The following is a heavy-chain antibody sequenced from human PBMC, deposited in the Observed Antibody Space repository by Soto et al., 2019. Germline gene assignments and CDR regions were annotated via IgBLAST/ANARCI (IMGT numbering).Heavy chain of an antibody. J-gene: IGHJ6*02. V-gene: IGHV3-13*01. CDR3: ARARAQYYYDSSGYSSTNHYGMDV. Sequence: GGSLRLSCAASGFTFSSYDMHWVRQATGKGLEWVSAFGTAGDTYYPGSVKGRFTISRENAKNSLYLQMNSLRAEDTAVYYCARARAQYYYDSSGYSSTNHYGMDVWGQGTTVTVSS. D-gene: IGHD3-22*01. CDR2: FGTAGDT. CDR1: GFTFSSYD.